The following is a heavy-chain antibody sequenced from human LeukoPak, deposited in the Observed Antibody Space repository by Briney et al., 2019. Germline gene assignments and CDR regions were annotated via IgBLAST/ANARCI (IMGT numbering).Heavy chain of an antibody. CDR3: ARSSRTWTLDY. J-gene: IGHJ4*02. Sequence: ASVKVSCKTSGYTFTGHYLHWVRQALGQGHEWMGWINPNSGGTNYAQKFQGRVTMTRDTSISTAYMELSSLGSDDTALYYCARSSRTWTLDYWGQGTLVTVSS. CDR1: GYTFTGHY. V-gene: IGHV1-2*02. CDR2: INPNSGGT. D-gene: IGHD2-2*01.